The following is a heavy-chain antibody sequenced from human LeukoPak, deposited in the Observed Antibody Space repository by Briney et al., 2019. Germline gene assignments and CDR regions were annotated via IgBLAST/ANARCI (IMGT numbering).Heavy chain of an antibody. CDR3: ARDINSVHFDM. CDR1: GYTFTSYY. CDR2: INPSGDST. Sequence: ASVKVSCKASGYTFTSYYMHWVRQAPGQGLEWMGIINPSGDSTTYAQKFQGRVTMTRDTSTSTVYMELSSLRSEDTAVYYCARDINSVHFDMWGQGTMVTVSS. D-gene: IGHD4-23*01. V-gene: IGHV1-46*01. J-gene: IGHJ3*02.